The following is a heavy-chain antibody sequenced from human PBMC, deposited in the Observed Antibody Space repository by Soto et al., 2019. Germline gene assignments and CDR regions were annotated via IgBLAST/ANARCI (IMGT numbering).Heavy chain of an antibody. V-gene: IGHV3-30*18. CDR1: GFTFSSYG. CDR2: ISYDGSNK. D-gene: IGHD6-19*01. J-gene: IGHJ4*02. CDR3: AKDLSVVAGPFDY. Sequence: GGSLRLSCAASGFTFSSYGMHWVRQAPGKGLEWVAVISYDGSNKYYADSVKGRFTISRDNSKNTLYLQMNSLRAEDTAVYYCAKDLSVVAGPFDYWGQGTLVTVSS.